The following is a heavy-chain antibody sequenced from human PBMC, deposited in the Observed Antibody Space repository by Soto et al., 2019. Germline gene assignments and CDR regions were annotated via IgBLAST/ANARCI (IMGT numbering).Heavy chain of an antibody. V-gene: IGHV4-59*01. CDR3: ARDGPSISYYDSSGWFDP. CDR1: GGSIIRYY. D-gene: IGHD3-22*01. J-gene: IGHJ5*02. Sequence: SETLSLTCTVSGGSIIRYYWSWIRQPPGKGLEWIGYIYYSGSTNYTPSLKSRVTISVDTSKNQFSLKLSSVTAADTAVYYCARDGPSISYYDSSGWFDPWGQGTLVTVSS. CDR2: IYYSGST.